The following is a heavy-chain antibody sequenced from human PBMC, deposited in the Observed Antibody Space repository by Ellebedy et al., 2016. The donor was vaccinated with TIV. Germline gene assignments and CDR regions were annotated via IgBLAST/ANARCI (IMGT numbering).Heavy chain of an antibody. Sequence: ASVKVSCKASGYTFTSFGISWLRQAPGQGLEWMGWICDYSGNTHYAQKFQDRVTMTTYTSTRTGYMELRSLRSDDTAVYYCARVIGLRDCDGATCSPPPPLDYWGQGTLVTVSS. CDR1: GYTFTSFG. V-gene: IGHV1-18*04. D-gene: IGHD2-21*01. CDR2: ICDYSGNT. J-gene: IGHJ4*02. CDR3: ARVIGLRDCDGATCSPPPPLDY.